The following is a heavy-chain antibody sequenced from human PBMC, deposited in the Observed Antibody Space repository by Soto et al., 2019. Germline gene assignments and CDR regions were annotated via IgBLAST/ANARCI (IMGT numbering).Heavy chain of an antibody. CDR2: ISAYNGNT. Sequence: QVQLVQSGAEVKKPGASVKVSCKASGYTFTSYGISWVRQAPGQGLEWMGWISAYNGNTNYAQKLQGRVTRTTDTSTSTAYMELRSLRSDDTAVYYCARGRQVERQGWNSDNIDYWGQGTLVTVSS. J-gene: IGHJ4*02. D-gene: IGHD1-7*01. V-gene: IGHV1-18*01. CDR1: GYTFTSYG. CDR3: ARGRQVERQGWNSDNIDY.